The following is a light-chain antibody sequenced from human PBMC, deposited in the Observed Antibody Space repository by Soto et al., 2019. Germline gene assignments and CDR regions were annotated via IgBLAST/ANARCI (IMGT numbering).Light chain of an antibody. J-gene: IGKJ4*01. CDR3: QQRGKWPLART. V-gene: IGKV3-11*01. CDR1: QSVSSY. Sequence: EIVLPQSLATLSLSPGARATLSCRASQSVSSYLAWYQQKPGQAPRLLIYDVSNRATGIPARFSGSGSGTDFTLTISSLEPEDSAVYYCQQRGKWPLARTFGGGTKV. CDR2: DVS.